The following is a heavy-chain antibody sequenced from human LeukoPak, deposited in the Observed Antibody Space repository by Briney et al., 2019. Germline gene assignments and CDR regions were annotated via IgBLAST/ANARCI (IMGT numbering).Heavy chain of an antibody. CDR1: GYTFTGYY. J-gene: IGHJ3*02. Sequence: ASVKVSCKASGYTFTGYYMHWARQAPGQGLEWMGWINPNSGGTNYAQKFQGRVTMTRDTSISTAYMELSRLRSDDTAVYYCARVGYGGLPDAFDIWGQGTMVTVSS. CDR2: INPNSGGT. CDR3: ARVGYGGLPDAFDI. D-gene: IGHD4-23*01. V-gene: IGHV1-2*02.